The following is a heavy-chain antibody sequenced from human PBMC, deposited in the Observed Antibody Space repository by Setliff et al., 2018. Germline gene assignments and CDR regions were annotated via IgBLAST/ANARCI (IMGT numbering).Heavy chain of an antibody. CDR3: ARINFYVSSGYYYAPDF. CDR1: SHILTSYG. CDR2: INNYSFQI. V-gene: IGHV1-18*01. D-gene: IGHD3-22*01. Sequence: ASVKVSCKASSHILTSYGLTWVRQAPGQRLEWMGWINNYSFQIQTAQKFQDRVTITTDTSTNTASLEVRSLRSDDTAIYYCARINFYVSSGYYYAPDFWGQGTLVTVSS. J-gene: IGHJ4*02.